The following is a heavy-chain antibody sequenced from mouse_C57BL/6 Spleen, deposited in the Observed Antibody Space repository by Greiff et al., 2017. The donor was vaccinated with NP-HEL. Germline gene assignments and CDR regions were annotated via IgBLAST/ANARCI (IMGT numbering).Heavy chain of an antibody. CDR2: ISDGGSYT. D-gene: IGHD1-1*01. V-gene: IGHV5-4*01. CDR3: ARDTTVVPHYFDY. Sequence: EVHLVESGGGLVKPGGSLKLSCAASGFTFSSYAMSWVRQTPEKRLEWVATISDGGSYTYYPDNVKGRFTISRDNAKNNLYLQMSHLKSEDTAMYYCARDTTVVPHYFDYWGQGTTLTVSS. CDR1: GFTFSSYA. J-gene: IGHJ2*01.